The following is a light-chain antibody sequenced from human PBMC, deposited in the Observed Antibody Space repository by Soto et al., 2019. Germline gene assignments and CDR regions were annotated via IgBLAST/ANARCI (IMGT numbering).Light chain of an antibody. CDR2: AAS. CDR1: QSISSY. CDR3: QQRYSTTIT. V-gene: IGKV1-39*01. Sequence: DLQTTQSPSSLPASVGDRCTLTCRASQSISSYLNWYQQKPGKAPKXXICAASSLQSGVPSRFSGIGSGTDFTLTISRLKTEDFVTYDGQQRYSTTITFGQGTRLEIK. J-gene: IGKJ5*01.